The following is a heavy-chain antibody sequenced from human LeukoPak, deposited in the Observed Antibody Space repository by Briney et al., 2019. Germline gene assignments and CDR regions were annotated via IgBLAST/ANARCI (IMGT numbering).Heavy chain of an antibody. CDR1: GFTFDNYR. J-gene: IGHJ4*02. Sequence: GGSLRLSCAASGFTFDNYRMSWVRQAPGKGLEWVSTVNADGGNTYYADSVKGRFTISRDNSKSTLILQMNSLKVEDTALYYCTKRVKYGGTWDHFADWGQGTLVTVSS. D-gene: IGHD1-26*01. CDR2: VNADGGNT. V-gene: IGHV3-23*01. CDR3: TKRVKYGGTWDHFAD.